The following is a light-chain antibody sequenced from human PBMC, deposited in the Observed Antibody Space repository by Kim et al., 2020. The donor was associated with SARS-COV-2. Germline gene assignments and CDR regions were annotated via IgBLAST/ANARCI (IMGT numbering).Light chain of an antibody. V-gene: IGKV1-9*01. CDR2: AAS. CDR3: QQFHSPLS. Sequence: SASGRDRVTVTCRARQGIASYLAWYQQKPGKAPNLLIYAASNLYSGVPSRFRGSGSGTKFTLTISSLQPEDFATYYCQQFHSPLSFGGGTKVDIK. J-gene: IGKJ4*01. CDR1: QGIASY.